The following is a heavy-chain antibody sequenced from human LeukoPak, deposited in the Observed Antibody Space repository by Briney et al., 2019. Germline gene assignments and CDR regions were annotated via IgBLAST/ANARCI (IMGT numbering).Heavy chain of an antibody. Sequence: GGSLRLSCAASGFIFSDYYMSWIRQAPGKGLDWVSYISNSGTMIYYRDSVKGRFTVSRDNAKNSLYLQMNSLRAEDTAVYYCAGGVQGAGPFDYWGQGSLVTVSS. V-gene: IGHV3-11*01. CDR3: AGGVQGAGPFDY. CDR1: GFIFSDYY. CDR2: ISNSGTMI. D-gene: IGHD3-16*01. J-gene: IGHJ4*02.